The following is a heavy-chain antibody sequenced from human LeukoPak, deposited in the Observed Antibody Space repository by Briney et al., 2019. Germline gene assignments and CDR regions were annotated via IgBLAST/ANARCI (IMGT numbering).Heavy chain of an antibody. D-gene: IGHD3-22*01. CDR2: INPNSGGT. V-gene: IGHV1-2*02. CDR3: AREKGSSGSNWFDL. J-gene: IGHJ5*02. CDR1: GYTFTGYY. Sequence: GASVKVSCKASGYTFTGYYMHWVRQAPGQGLEWMGWINPNSGGTNYAQKFQGRVTMTRDTSISTAYMELSRLRSDDTAVYYCAREKGSSGSNWFDLWGQGTLVTVSS.